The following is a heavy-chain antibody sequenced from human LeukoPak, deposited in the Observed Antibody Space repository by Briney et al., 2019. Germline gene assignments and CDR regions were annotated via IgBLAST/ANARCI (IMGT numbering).Heavy chain of an antibody. D-gene: IGHD2-21*02. V-gene: IGHV5-51*01. Sequence: GESLKISCKGSGYSFTNYWIAWVRQMPGKGLEWMGIIYPGDYDTRYSPSFQGQVTISADKSISTAYLQWRSLKASDTAMYYCARHQDPTALYYYGLDVWGQGTTVTVSS. CDR3: ARHQDPTALYYYGLDV. CDR2: IYPGDYDT. J-gene: IGHJ6*02. CDR1: GYSFTNYW.